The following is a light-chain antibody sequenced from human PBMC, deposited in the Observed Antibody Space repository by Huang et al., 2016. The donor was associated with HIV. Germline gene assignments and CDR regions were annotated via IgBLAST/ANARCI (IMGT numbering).Light chain of an antibody. J-gene: IGKJ5*01. CDR2: GAS. Sequence: AVHLTQSPSSLSASVGDTVIISCRASQDIGTSLAWYQHKTGKAPKLLISGASSLQAGVPPRSSGNSAGTYFTLIINNLQTEDFATYYCQQLHSYPITFGQGTQLDIK. V-gene: IGKV1-13*02. CDR3: QQLHSYPIT. CDR1: QDIGTS.